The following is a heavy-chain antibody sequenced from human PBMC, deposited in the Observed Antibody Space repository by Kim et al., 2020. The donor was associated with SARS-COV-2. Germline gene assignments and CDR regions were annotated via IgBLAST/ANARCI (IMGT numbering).Heavy chain of an antibody. CDR1: GGSFSGYY. J-gene: IGHJ6*02. D-gene: IGHD3-10*01. Sequence: SETLSLTCAVYGGSFSGYYWSWIRQPPGKGLEWIGEINHSGSTNYNPSLKSRVTISVDTSKNQFSLKLSSVTAADTAVYYCARSMVRGVISSYYYYGMDVWGQGTTVTVSS. CDR3: ARSMVRGVISSYYYYGMDV. V-gene: IGHV4-34*01. CDR2: INHSGST.